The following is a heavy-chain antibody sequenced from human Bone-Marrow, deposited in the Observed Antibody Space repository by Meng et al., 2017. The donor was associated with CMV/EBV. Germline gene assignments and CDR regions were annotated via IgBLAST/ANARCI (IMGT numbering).Heavy chain of an antibody. J-gene: IGHJ4*02. Sequence: GGSLRLSCAASGFTFSSYWMSWVRQAPGKGLEWVSSISSSSSYIYYADSVKGRFTISRDNAKNSLYLQMNSLRAEDTAVYYCAREGFFGVVTPAPFDYWGQGTLVTVSS. V-gene: IGHV3-21*01. CDR2: ISSSSSYI. CDR1: GFTFSSYW. D-gene: IGHD3-3*01. CDR3: AREGFFGVVTPAPFDY.